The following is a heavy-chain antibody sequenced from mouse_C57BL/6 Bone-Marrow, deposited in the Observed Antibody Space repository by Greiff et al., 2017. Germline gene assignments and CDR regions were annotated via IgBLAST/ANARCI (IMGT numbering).Heavy chain of an antibody. D-gene: IGHD1-1*01. CDR2: IFPGSGST. CDR1: GYTFTGYW. J-gene: IGHJ1*03. CDR3: ARGPFYCYGSSHWYFDV. Sequence: QVQLQQSGAELMKPGASVKLSCKATGYTFTGYWIEWVKQRPGHGLEWIGEIFPGSGSTNYNEKFKGKATFTADTSSNTAYMQLSSLTTEDSAIYYCARGPFYCYGSSHWYFDVWGTGTTVTVSS. V-gene: IGHV1-9*01.